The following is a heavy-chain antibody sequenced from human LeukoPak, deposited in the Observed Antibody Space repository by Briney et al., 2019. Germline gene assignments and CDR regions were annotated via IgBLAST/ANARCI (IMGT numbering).Heavy chain of an antibody. J-gene: IGHJ5*02. D-gene: IGHD6-19*01. CDR1: GYSFTSYW. Sequence: GASLKVSCKGSGYSFTSYWIGWVRQMPGKGLEWMGIIYPGDSDTRYSPSFQGQVTISADKSISTAYLQWSSLKASDTAMYYCARQGLAVELGFDPWGQGTLVTVSS. CDR2: IYPGDSDT. V-gene: IGHV5-51*01. CDR3: ARQGLAVELGFDP.